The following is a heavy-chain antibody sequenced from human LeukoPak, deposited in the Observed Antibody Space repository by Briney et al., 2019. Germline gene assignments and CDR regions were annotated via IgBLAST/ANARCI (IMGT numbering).Heavy chain of an antibody. D-gene: IGHD2-2*01. V-gene: IGHV3-21*01. CDR3: AGARSYCSSTSCYAFDI. CDR1: GFTFSSYS. CDR2: ISSSSSYI. J-gene: IGHJ3*02. Sequence: GGSLRLSCAASGFTFSSYSMNWVRQAPGKGLEWVSSISSSSSYIYYADSVKGRFTISRDNSKNTLYLQMNSLRAEDTAVYYCAGARSYCSSTSCYAFDIWGQGTMVTVSS.